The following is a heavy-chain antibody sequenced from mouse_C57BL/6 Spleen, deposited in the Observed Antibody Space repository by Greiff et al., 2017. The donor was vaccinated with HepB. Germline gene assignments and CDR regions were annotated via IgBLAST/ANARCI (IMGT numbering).Heavy chain of an antibody. V-gene: IGHV1-19*01. D-gene: IGHD1-1*01. CDR2: INPYNGGT. Sequence: EVQLQQSGPVLVKPGASVKMSCKASGYKFTDYYMNWVKQSHGKSLEWIGVINPYNGGTSYNQKFKGKATLTVDKSSSTAYMELNSLTSEDSAVYYCARRVYYGSRGYYAMDYWGQGTSVTVSS. J-gene: IGHJ4*01. CDR3: ARRVYYGSRGYYAMDY. CDR1: GYKFTDYY.